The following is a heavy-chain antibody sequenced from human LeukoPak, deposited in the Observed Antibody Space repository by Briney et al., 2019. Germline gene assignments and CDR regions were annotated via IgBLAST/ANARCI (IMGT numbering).Heavy chain of an antibody. Sequence: GGSLRLSCAASGFTISSDSMHWIRQAPGKGLEYVSAIGYGGDTYYANSVKGRFTISRDIPKNTLYLQMGSLRPEDMAVYYCARVGGSGSFDSWGQGTLVSVSS. CDR1: GFTISSDS. J-gene: IGHJ4*02. CDR3: ARVGGSGSFDS. CDR2: IGYGGDT. V-gene: IGHV3-64*01. D-gene: IGHD6-19*01.